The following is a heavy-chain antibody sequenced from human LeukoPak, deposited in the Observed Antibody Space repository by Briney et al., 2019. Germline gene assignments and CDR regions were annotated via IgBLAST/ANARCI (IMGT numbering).Heavy chain of an antibody. Sequence: PGGSLRLSCAASGFTVSSNYMSWVRQAPGKGLEWVSVIYSGGSTYYADSVKGRFTISRDNSKNTLYLQMNSLRAEDTAVYYCATCRTGFGSGWHDYFDYWGQGTLVTVSS. CDR1: GFTVSSNY. CDR3: ATCRTGFGSGWHDYFDY. D-gene: IGHD6-19*01. J-gene: IGHJ4*02. V-gene: IGHV3-66*01. CDR2: IYSGGST.